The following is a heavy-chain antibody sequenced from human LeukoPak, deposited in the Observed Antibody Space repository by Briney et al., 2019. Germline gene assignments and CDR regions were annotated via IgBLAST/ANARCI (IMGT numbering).Heavy chain of an antibody. CDR1: GFTFDDYA. Sequence: GGSLRLSCAASGFTFDDYAMHWVRQAPGKGLEWVSGISWNSGSIGYADSVKGRFTISRDNAKNSLYLQMNSLRAEDTALYYCAKDPHSGYDPADYWGQGTLVTVSS. J-gene: IGHJ4*02. D-gene: IGHD5-12*01. CDR3: AKDPHSGYDPADY. CDR2: ISWNSGSI. V-gene: IGHV3-9*01.